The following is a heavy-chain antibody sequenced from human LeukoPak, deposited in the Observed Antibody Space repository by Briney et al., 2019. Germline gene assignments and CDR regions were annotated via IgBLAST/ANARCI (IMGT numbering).Heavy chain of an antibody. Sequence: PSETLSLTCTVSGGSISSSSYYWGWIRQPPGKGLEWIGSIYYSGSTYYNPSLKSRVTISVDTSKNQFSLKLSSVTAADTAVYFCARYYGSGRDSDHWGQGTLVTVSS. CDR3: ARYYGSGRDSDH. D-gene: IGHD3-10*01. CDR2: IYYSGST. CDR1: GGSISSSSYY. V-gene: IGHV4-39*01. J-gene: IGHJ5*02.